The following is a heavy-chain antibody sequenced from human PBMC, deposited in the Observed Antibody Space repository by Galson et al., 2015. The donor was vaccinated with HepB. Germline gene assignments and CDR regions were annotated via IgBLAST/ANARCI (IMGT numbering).Heavy chain of an antibody. Sequence: SLRLSCAASGFDFSSYGMHWVRQAPGKGLEWVSVIWFNGSNLHYVDSVKGRFTISRDNFKNTVFLQMDSLRVEDTAVYYCARDFWVRGIEKHDAFDFWGRGTMVTVSS. CDR1: GFDFSSYG. CDR2: IWFNGSNL. V-gene: IGHV3-33*01. J-gene: IGHJ3*01. D-gene: IGHD3-10*01. CDR3: ARDFWVRGIEKHDAFDF.